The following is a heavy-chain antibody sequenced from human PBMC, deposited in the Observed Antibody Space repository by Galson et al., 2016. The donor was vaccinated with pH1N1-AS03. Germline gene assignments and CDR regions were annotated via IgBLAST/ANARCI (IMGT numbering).Heavy chain of an antibody. V-gene: IGHV4-59*08. J-gene: IGHJ2*01. D-gene: IGHD3-22*01. CDR1: GGPIRGDY. CDR2: ISYTGNT. Sequence: GTLSLTCTVSGGPIRGDYWNWIRQPPGKRLEWIGSISYTGNTNYNPSLKSRFTISIDTSKKQFSLKLTSVTAADTAVYYCARQYYYDVDLDHCYFDLWGRGTLVTVSS. CDR3: ARQYYYDVDLDHCYFDL.